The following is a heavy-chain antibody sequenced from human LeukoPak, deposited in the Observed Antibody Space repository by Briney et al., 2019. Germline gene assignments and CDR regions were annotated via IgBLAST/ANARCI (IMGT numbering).Heavy chain of an antibody. CDR1: GFTFSNYD. Sequence: PGGSLRLSCAASGFTFSNYDMSWVRQAPGKGLEWVSSITSRGDATYYTDSVQGRFTISRDSSKNTLSLQMISLRAEDTAVYYCAKENSAYYYDHWGQGSLITVSS. J-gene: IGHJ4*02. D-gene: IGHD1-26*01. CDR2: ITSRGDAT. V-gene: IGHV3-23*01. CDR3: AKENSAYYYDH.